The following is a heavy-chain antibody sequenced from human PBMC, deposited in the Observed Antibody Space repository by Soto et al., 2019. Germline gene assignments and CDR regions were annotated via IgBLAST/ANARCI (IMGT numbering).Heavy chain of an antibody. CDR2: IYYSGST. J-gene: IGHJ6*01. CDR1: GGSISSVGYY. Sequence: SETLSLTCTVSGGSISSVGYYWSWVRQHPGKGLEWIGYIYYSGSTYYNPSLKSRVTISVDTSKNQFSLKLSSVTAADTTVDYCARVSHDYDFWSGYTDGMEVWGQGTTVTVS. V-gene: IGHV4-31*03. D-gene: IGHD3-3*01. CDR3: ARVSHDYDFWSGYTDGMEV.